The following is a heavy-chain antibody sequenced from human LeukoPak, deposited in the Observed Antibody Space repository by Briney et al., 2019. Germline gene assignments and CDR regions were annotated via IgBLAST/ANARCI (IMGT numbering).Heavy chain of an antibody. CDR3: AQGGSEIYFYYHGMDV. CDR2: ISYDGSKK. J-gene: IGHJ6*02. V-gene: IGHV3-30*18. CDR1: EFTFRSYA. D-gene: IGHD3-10*01. Sequence: GGSLRLSCAASEFTFRSYAMHWVRQVPGKGLEWVAVISYDGSKKYYTDSVKGRFAISRDNSKNTVYLQMNSLRAEDTSVYYCAQGGSEIYFYYHGMDVWGQGTTVTVSS.